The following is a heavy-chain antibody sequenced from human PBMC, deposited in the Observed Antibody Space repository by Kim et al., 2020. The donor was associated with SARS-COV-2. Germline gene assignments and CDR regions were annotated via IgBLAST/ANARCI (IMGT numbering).Heavy chain of an antibody. CDR3: AISTYYYDSSGVRAFDI. V-gene: IGHV1-69*13. J-gene: IGHJ3*02. Sequence: SVKVSCKASGGTFSSYAISWVRQAPGQGLEWMGGIIPIFGTANYAQKFQGRVTITADESTSTAYMELSSLRSEDTAVYYCAISTYYYDSSGVRAFDIWGQGTMVTVSS. CDR2: IIPIFGTA. D-gene: IGHD3-22*01. CDR1: GGTFSSYA.